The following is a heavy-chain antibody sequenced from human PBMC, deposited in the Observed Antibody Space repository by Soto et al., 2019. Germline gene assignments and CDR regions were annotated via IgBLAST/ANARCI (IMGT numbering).Heavy chain of an antibody. J-gene: IGHJ4*02. CDR2: IYYIGTT. Sequence: QLQLQESGPGLVKPSETLSLTCTVSGGSISSSLYYWGWIRQPPGKGLEWIGSIYYIGTTYYNPSLKIRVTISVGTSKNHFSLRLSSVTAADTAVYYCARSRSGSWYYFDHWGQGTLVTVSS. V-gene: IGHV4-39*02. CDR1: GGSISSSLYY. CDR3: ARSRSGSWYYFDH. D-gene: IGHD6-13*01.